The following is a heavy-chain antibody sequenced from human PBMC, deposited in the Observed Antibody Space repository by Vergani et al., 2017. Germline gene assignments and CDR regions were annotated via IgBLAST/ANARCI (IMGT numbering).Heavy chain of an antibody. Sequence: VQLVESGGGLVQPGGSLRLSCAASGFTFSSYGMHWVRQAPGKGLEWVAVISYDGSNKYYADSVKGRFTISRDNSKNTLYLQMNSLRAEDTAVYYCAKENYYDSSGYYYAPYYFDYWGQGTLVTVSS. J-gene: IGHJ4*02. CDR2: ISYDGSNK. CDR1: GFTFSSYG. D-gene: IGHD3-22*01. CDR3: AKENYYDSSGYYYAPYYFDY. V-gene: IGHV3-30*18.